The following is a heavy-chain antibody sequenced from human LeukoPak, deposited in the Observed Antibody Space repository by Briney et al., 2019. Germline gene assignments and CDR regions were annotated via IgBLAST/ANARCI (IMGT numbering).Heavy chain of an antibody. CDR1: GFTFSQYW. Sequence: GGSLRLSCAASGFTFSQYWMSWVRQAPGKGLEWVANIKHDGSEKQDGSEKNYVDSVKGRFTISRDNAKNSLYLQMNSLRAEDTAVYYCARASRGYSYGHSDYWGQGTLVTVSS. CDR3: ARASRGYSYGHSDY. CDR2: IKHDGSEKQDGSEK. J-gene: IGHJ4*02. V-gene: IGHV3-7*01. D-gene: IGHD5-18*01.